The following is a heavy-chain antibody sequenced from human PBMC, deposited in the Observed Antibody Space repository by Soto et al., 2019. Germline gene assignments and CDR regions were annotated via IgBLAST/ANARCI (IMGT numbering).Heavy chain of an antibody. J-gene: IGHJ2*01. D-gene: IGHD2-15*01. V-gene: IGHV3-21*01. CDR3: ARGYCRGGSCSLFDL. CDR1: GFTFSSDS. CDR2: ISSSSSYI. Sequence: EVQLVESGGGLVKPGGSLRLSCAASGFTFSSDSMNWVRQAPGKGLEWVSSISSSSSYIYYADSVKGRFTISRDNAKNSLYLQMNSLRAEDTAVYYCARGYCRGGSCSLFDLWGRGTLVTVSS.